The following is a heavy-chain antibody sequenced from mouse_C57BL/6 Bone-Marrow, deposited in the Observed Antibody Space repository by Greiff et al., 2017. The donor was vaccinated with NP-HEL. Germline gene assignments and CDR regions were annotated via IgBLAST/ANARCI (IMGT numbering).Heavy chain of an antibody. CDR3: ARPMLSAWFAY. J-gene: IGHJ3*01. CDR1: GFTFSDYG. CDR2: ISSGSSTI. Sequence: EVQRVESGGGLVKPGGSLKLSCAASGFTFSDYGMHWVRQAPEKGLEWVAYISSGSSTIYYADTVKGRFTISRDNAKNTMFLQMTSLRSEDTAMYYCARPMLSAWFAYWGQGTLATVSA. V-gene: IGHV5-17*01.